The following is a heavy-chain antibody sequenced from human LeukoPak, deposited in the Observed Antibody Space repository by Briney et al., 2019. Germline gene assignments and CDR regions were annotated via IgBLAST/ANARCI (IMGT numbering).Heavy chain of an antibody. V-gene: IGHV4-39*01. CDR1: GGSISSSSYY. Sequence: SETLSLTCTVSGGSISSSSYYWGWIRQPPGKGLEWIGSIYYSGSTYYNPSLKSRVTISVDTSKNQFSLKLSSVTAADTAVYYCARPGSIAVAGPFDYWGQGTLVTVS. J-gene: IGHJ4*02. CDR3: ARPGSIAVAGPFDY. D-gene: IGHD6-19*01. CDR2: IYYSGST.